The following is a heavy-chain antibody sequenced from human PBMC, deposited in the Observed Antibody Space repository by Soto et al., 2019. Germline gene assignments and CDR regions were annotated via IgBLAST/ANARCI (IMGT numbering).Heavy chain of an antibody. D-gene: IGHD4-17*01. CDR2: IYHSGST. V-gene: IGHV4-4*02. Sequence: QVQLQESGPGLVKPSGTLSLTCAVSGGSINSTNWWSWVRQPPGKGLEWIGEIYHSGSTNYNPSLKSPVTISVDKSQNQFFLKLSSVTSADTAVYYCARVWTTVTNWFDPWGQGTLVSVSS. CDR3: ARVWTTVTNWFDP. CDR1: GGSINSTNW. J-gene: IGHJ5*02.